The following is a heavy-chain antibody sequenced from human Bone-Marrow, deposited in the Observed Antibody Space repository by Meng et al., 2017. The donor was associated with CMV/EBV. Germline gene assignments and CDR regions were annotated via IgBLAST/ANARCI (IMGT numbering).Heavy chain of an antibody. CDR2: IYWNDNK. CDR3: AHRLYDFWSDSHAEYFQH. Sequence: SLSTRGVGVGWIRQPPGKALEWLTLIYWNDNKRYSPSLKSRLTITKDTSKNQVVLTMTNMDPVDTATYYCAHRLYDFWSDSHAEYFQHWGQGTLVTVSS. CDR1: SLSTRGVG. V-gene: IGHV2-5*01. D-gene: IGHD3-3*01. J-gene: IGHJ1*01.